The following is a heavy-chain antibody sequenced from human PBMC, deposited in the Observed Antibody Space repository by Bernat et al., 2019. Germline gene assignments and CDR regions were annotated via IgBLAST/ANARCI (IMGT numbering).Heavy chain of an antibody. CDR3: VRGGTRITMVRGVVFDY. CDR1: GGSISSGGYY. CDR2: IYYSGST. J-gene: IGHJ4*02. D-gene: IGHD3-10*01. Sequence: QVQLQESGPGLVKPSQTLSLTCTVSGGSISSGGYYWSWIRQHPGKGLEWIGYIYYSGSTYYNPSLKSRVTISVDTSKNQFSLKLSSVTAADTAVYYCVRGGTRITMVRGVVFDYWGQGTLVTVSS. V-gene: IGHV4-31*03.